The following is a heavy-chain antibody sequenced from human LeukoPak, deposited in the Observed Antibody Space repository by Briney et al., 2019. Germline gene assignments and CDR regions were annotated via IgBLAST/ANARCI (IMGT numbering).Heavy chain of an antibody. CDR1: GGSFSGNY. V-gene: IGHV4-34*01. Sequence: KPSETLSLTCAVYGGSFSGNYWSWIRQPPGKGLEWIGEINHSGSTNYNPSLKSRVTISVDTSKNQFSLKLSSVTAADTAVYYCAQSGSYPDYFDYWGQGTLVTVSS. D-gene: IGHD1-26*01. J-gene: IGHJ4*02. CDR3: AQSGSYPDYFDY. CDR2: INHSGST.